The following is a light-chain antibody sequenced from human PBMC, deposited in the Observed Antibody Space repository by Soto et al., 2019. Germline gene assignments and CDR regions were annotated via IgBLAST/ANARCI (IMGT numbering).Light chain of an antibody. Sequence: DIQMTQSPSTLSASVGDRVTFTCRASQSISTRLAWYQQKPGKAPKLLIYKASSLEGGVPSRFSGGGSGTDFNITISTLQPDDFATYYCQQYNTYPLTFGGGTTVEIK. CDR2: KAS. V-gene: IGKV1-5*03. CDR3: QQYNTYPLT. CDR1: QSISTR. J-gene: IGKJ4*01.